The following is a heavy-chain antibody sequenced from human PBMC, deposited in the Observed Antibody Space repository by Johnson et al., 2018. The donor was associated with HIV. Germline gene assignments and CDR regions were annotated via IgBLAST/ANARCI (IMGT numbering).Heavy chain of an antibody. CDR1: GFTFSSYA. CDR3: ARGQWRAGDAFDI. D-gene: IGHD6-19*01. V-gene: IGHV3-7*01. CDR2: IKQDGSEK. J-gene: IGHJ3*02. Sequence: VQLVESGGGVVQPGRSLRLSCAASGFTFSSYAMHWVRQAPGKGLEWVANIKQDGSEKYYVDSVKGRITISRDNAKNSLYLQMNSLRAEDTAVYYCARGQWRAGDAFDIWGQGTEVTVSS.